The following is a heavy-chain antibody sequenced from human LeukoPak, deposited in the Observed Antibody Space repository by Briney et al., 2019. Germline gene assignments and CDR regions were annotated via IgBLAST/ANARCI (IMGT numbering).Heavy chain of an antibody. Sequence: GGSLRVSCAASGFTFSSYAMSWVRQAPGKGLEWVSAITASDGNTYYADSVKGRSTISRDNSKNTLFLQMNSLRGEDTAVYYCAKVGYCSGSGCCYDHWGQGTLVTVSS. D-gene: IGHD2-15*01. CDR2: ITASDGNT. V-gene: IGHV3-23*01. J-gene: IGHJ4*02. CDR3: AKVGYCSGSGCCYDH. CDR1: GFTFSSYA.